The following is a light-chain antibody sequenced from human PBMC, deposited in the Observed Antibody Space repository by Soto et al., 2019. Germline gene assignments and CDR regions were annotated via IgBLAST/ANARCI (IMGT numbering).Light chain of an antibody. CDR1: SSNIGSNY. CDR2: RNN. CDR3: AAWDDSLSGPV. Sequence: QSVLPQPPSASGTPGQRVTISCSGRSSNIGSNYVYWYQQLPGTAPKLLIYRNNQRPSGVPDRFSGSKSGPSAPLAISGLRSEDEADYYCAAWDDSLSGPVFGGGAQLTVL. V-gene: IGLV1-47*01. J-gene: IGLJ7*01.